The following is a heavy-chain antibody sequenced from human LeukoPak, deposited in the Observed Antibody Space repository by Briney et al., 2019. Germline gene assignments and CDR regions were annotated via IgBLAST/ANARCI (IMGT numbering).Heavy chain of an antibody. CDR2: INPNSGGT. J-gene: IGHJ4*02. CDR1: GYTFTDYY. Sequence: ASVKVSCKASGYTFTDYYIHWVRQAPGQGLDWMALINPNSGGTNYAQKFQGRVTMTRDTSISTAYMELSKLRSDDTAVYYCARVRYRLAETYIDYWGQGTLVTVSS. D-gene: IGHD3-16*01. CDR3: ARVRYRLAETYIDY. V-gene: IGHV1-2*02.